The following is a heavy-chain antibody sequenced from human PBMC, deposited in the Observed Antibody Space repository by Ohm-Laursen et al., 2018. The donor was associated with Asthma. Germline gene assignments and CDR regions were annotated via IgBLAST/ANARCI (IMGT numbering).Heavy chain of an antibody. CDR3: ARGDLGYCSSTSCYNWFDP. Sequence: SSVKVSCNASGGTFSSYAISWVRQAPGQGLEWMGGIIPIFGTANYAQKFQGRVTITADESTSTAYMELSSLRSEDTAVYYCARGDLGYCSSTSCYNWFDPRGQGTLVTVSS. D-gene: IGHD2-2*01. J-gene: IGHJ5*02. V-gene: IGHV1-69*01. CDR1: GGTFSSYA. CDR2: IIPIFGTA.